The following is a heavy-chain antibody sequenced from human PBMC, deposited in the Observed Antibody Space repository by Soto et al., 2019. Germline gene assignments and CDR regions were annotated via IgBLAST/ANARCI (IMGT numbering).Heavy chain of an antibody. CDR2: ISAYNGNT. D-gene: IGHD3-3*01. CDR1: GYTFTSYG. Sequence: GASVKVSCKASGYTFTSYGISWVRQAPGQGLEWMGWISAYNGNTNYAQKLQDRVTMTTDTSTSTAYMELRRLRSDDTAVYYCARGGEGLRFLEWLLYLDYWGQGTLVTVSS. CDR3: ARGGEGLRFLEWLLYLDY. J-gene: IGHJ4*02. V-gene: IGHV1-18*01.